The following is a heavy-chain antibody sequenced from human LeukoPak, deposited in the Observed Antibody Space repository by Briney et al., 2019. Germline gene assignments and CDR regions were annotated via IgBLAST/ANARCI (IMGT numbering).Heavy chain of an antibody. J-gene: IGHJ4*02. Sequence: PGGSLRLSCAASGFTFSSYAMSWVRQAPGKGLEWVANIREDGGKKGYLDSAEGRFSISRDNAKRSLYLRISSLRAEDTAVYYCARDRPGGYFDYWGQGTLVTVSS. CDR1: GFTFSSYA. D-gene: IGHD4-23*01. CDR3: ARDRPGGYFDY. V-gene: IGHV3-7*01. CDR2: IREDGGKK.